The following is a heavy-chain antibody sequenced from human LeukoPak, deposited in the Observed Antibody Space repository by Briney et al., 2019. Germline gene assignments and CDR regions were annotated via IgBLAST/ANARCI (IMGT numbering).Heavy chain of an antibody. Sequence: PSETLSLTCTVSGGSISSSSYYWGWIRQPPGKGLEWIGSIYYSGSTYYNPSLKSRVTISVDTSKNQVSLKLSSVTAADTAVYYCAPFVNERILGAVTLHSFDPWGQGTLVTVSS. CDR1: GGSISSSSYY. J-gene: IGHJ5*02. D-gene: IGHD4-17*01. CDR2: IYYSGST. CDR3: APFVNERILGAVTLHSFDP. V-gene: IGHV4-39*01.